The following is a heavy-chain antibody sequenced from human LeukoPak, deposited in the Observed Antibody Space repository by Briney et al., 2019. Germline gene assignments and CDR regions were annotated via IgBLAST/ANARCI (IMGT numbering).Heavy chain of an antibody. CDR1: GFSFSSYA. V-gene: IGHV3-23*01. CDR2: ISGSGGST. CDR3: ARTSAPYYFDY. D-gene: IGHD1-14*01. Sequence: GGSLRLSCAASGFSFSSYAMNWVRQAPGKGLEWVSAISGSGGSTYYADSVKGRFTISRDNSKNTLYLQMNSLRAEDTAVYYCARTSAPYYFDYWGQGTLVTVSS. J-gene: IGHJ4*02.